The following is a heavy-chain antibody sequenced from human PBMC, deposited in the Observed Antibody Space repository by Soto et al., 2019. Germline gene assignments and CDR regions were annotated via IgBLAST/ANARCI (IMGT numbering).Heavy chain of an antibody. CDR3: GRGGYRHYSAYYYYALDV. D-gene: IGHD4-4*01. CDR2: TRDKPNSYTT. J-gene: IGHJ6*02. Sequence: PGGSLRLSCVASGFTLSDYYVDWVRQAPGKGLEWVGRTRDKPNSYTTEYAASVEGRFTISRDDSKNSLYLQVNSLNTEDTAVYYCGRGGYRHYSAYYYYALDVWGQGTTVTVSS. CDR1: GFTLSDYY. V-gene: IGHV3-72*01.